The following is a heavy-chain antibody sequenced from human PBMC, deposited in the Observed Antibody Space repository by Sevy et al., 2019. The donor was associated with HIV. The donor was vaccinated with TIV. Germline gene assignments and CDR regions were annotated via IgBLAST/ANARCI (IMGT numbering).Heavy chain of an antibody. D-gene: IGHD6-13*01. CDR3: AKDLAGPGRRYFDY. Sequence: GGSLRLSCTASGFTFSNFGMHWVRQLPGKGLEWVTFIRYDGTGKYYAASVKGRFTISRDDSKNTLYLQMDSLRAEDTAIYYCAKDLAGPGRRYFDYWGQGTLVTVSS. V-gene: IGHV3-30*02. CDR2: IRYDGTGK. CDR1: GFTFSNFG. J-gene: IGHJ4*02.